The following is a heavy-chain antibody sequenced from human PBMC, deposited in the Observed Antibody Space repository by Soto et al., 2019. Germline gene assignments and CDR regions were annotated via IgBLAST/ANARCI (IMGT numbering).Heavy chain of an antibody. Sequence: GGSLRLSCAASGFTFSNAWMSWVRQAPGKGLEWVGRIKSKTDGGKTDYAAPVKGRFTISRDDSKKTLYLQMNSLKTEDTAVYYCTTSGYDYYYYYMDVWGKGTTVTVSS. CDR3: TTSGYDYYYYYMDV. D-gene: IGHD5-12*01. J-gene: IGHJ6*03. V-gene: IGHV3-15*01. CDR2: IKSKTDGGKT. CDR1: GFTFSNAW.